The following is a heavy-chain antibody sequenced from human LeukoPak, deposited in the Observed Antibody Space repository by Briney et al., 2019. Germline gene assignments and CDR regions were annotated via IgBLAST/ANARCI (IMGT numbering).Heavy chain of an antibody. CDR2: INHSGST. D-gene: IGHD6-13*01. Sequence: SETLSLTCAVYGGSFSGYHWSWIRQPPGKGLEWIGEINHSGSTNYNPSLKSRVTISVDTSKNQFSLKLSSVTAADTAVYYCARAGYSSSWYENYYGMDVWGQGTTVTVSS. J-gene: IGHJ6*02. V-gene: IGHV4-34*01. CDR1: GGSFSGYH. CDR3: ARAGYSSSWYENYYGMDV.